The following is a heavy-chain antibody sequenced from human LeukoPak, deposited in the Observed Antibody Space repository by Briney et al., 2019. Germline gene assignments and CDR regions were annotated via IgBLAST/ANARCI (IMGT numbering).Heavy chain of an antibody. J-gene: IGHJ3*02. CDR1: GGSFSGYY. CDR3: ARAPRGYSYGYVAFDI. Sequence: SEALSLTCAVYGGSFSGYYWSWIRQPPGKGLEWIGEINHSGSTNYNPSLKSRVTISVDTSKNQFSLKLSSVTAADTAVYYCARAPRGYSYGYVAFDIWGQGTMVTVSS. CDR2: INHSGST. V-gene: IGHV4-34*01. D-gene: IGHD5-18*01.